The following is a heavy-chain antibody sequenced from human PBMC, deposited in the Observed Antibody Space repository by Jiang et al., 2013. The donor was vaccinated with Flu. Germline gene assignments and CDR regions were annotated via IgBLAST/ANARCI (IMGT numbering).Heavy chain of an antibody. Sequence: QPGGSLRLSCAASGFAFSSYEMNWVRQAPGKGLEWVSYISSSGSTIYYADSVKGRFTISRDNAKNSLYLQMNSLRAEDTAVYYCARDFGPDPVDYWGQGTLVTVSS. J-gene: IGHJ4*02. CDR2: ISSSGSTI. CDR1: GFAFSSYE. V-gene: IGHV3-48*03. D-gene: IGHD3/OR15-3a*01. CDR3: ARDFGPDPVDY.